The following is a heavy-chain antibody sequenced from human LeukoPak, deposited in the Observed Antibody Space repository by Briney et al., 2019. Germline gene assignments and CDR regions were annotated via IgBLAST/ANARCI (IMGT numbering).Heavy chain of an antibody. D-gene: IGHD2-21*02. CDR2: IYPGDSDT. CDR1: GYRFTTYW. J-gene: IGHJ4*02. Sequence: GESLKISCKGSGYRFTTYWIGWVRQMPGKVLEWMGIIYPGDSDTRYSPSFQGQVTISADKSLSPASLQWSSLKASDPAMHYCARHISDCGGDCPFDSWGQGNLVTVSS. V-gene: IGHV5-51*01. CDR3: ARHISDCGGDCPFDS.